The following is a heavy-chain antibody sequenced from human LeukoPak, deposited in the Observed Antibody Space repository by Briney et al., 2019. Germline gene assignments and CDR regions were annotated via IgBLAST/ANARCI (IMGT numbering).Heavy chain of an antibody. CDR1: GLTFSSYN. CDR3: AGGYSSSWYTFDP. Sequence: GGSLRLSCAASGLTFSSYNMNWVRQAPGKGLEWVSSISSSSYIYYADSMKGRFTISRDNAKSSVYLQMNSLRAEDTAVYYCAGGYSSSWYTFDPWGQGTLVTVSS. CDR2: ISSSSYI. J-gene: IGHJ5*02. D-gene: IGHD6-13*01. V-gene: IGHV3-21*01.